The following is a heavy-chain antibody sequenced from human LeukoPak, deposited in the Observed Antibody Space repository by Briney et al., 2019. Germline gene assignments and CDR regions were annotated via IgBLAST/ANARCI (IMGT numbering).Heavy chain of an antibody. J-gene: IGHJ6*02. CDR1: GFSFGDNA. V-gene: IGHV3-43*02. D-gene: IGHD3-22*01. Sequence: PGGSLRLSCAASGFSFGDNAMHWVRQGPGKGLEWVSLISGDGGTTYYADTVKGRYTVSRDNSKNSLYLQMNRLRTEDTALYYCARRSYDAYYAMDVWGQGTTVTVS. CDR3: ARRSYDAYYAMDV. CDR2: ISGDGGTT.